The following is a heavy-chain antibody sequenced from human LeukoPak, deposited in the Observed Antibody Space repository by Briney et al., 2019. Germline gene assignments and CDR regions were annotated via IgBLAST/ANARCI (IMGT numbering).Heavy chain of an antibody. J-gene: IGHJ3*02. CDR2: VYYSGSP. CDR3: ASYYSGVVYYLENVFYI. D-gene: IGHD2-15*01. CDR1: VGSVSSGSYY. V-gene: IGHV4-61*01. Sequence: SETLSLTCTVSVGSVSSGSYYCSWIRQPPGEGREWYGFVYYSGSPNYNPSLKSQLTVSVDTSKNHLSLKLSSVTAGDTCVYYCASYYSGVVYYLENVFYIWGQETMVTVSP.